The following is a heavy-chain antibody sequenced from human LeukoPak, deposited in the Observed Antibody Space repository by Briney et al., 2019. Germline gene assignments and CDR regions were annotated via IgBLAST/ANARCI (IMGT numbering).Heavy chain of an antibody. CDR2: INHNKTT. J-gene: IGHJ4*02. CDR3: ARGRRGSTSCYSE. V-gene: IGHV4-34*01. D-gene: IGHD2-2*01. Sequence: SETLSLTCAVYGGPFSSYYWTWIRQSPGKGLEWIGEINHNKTTNYNPSLTSRVTISVDTSKNQFSLKLSSVTAADTAVYYCARGRRGSTSCYSEWGQGTLVTVSS. CDR1: GGPFSSYY.